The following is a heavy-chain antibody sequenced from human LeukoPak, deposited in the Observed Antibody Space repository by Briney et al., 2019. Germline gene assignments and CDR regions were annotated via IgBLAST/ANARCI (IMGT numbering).Heavy chain of an antibody. D-gene: IGHD3-10*01. CDR2: IIPIFGTA. J-gene: IGHJ5*02. V-gene: IGHV1-69*13. CDR3: ARADYYGSGRPYNWFDP. CDR1: GGTFSSYA. Sequence: ASVKVSCKASGGTFSSYAISWVRQAPGQGLEWMGGIIPIFGTANYAQKFQGRVTITADESTSTAYMELCSLRSEDTAVYYCARADYYGSGRPYNWFDPWGQGTLVTVSS.